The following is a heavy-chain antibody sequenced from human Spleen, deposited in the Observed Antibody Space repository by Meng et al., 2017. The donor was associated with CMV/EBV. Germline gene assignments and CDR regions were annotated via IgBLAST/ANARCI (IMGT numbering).Heavy chain of an antibody. CDR1: FTFSDYY. Sequence: FTFSDYYMSWIRQAPGKGLEWVSYITSTGNTIYYADSLKGRFTISRDNAKNSLYLQMNSLRAEDTAVYYCAKGRCSGGSCYRNWFDPWGQGTLVTVSS. D-gene: IGHD2-15*01. V-gene: IGHV3-11*01. J-gene: IGHJ5*02. CDR3: AKGRCSGGSCYRNWFDP. CDR2: ITSTGNTI.